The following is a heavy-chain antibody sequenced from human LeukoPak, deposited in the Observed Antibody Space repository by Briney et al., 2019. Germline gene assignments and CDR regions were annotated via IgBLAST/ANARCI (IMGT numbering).Heavy chain of an antibody. CDR3: ARDFYLSY. J-gene: IGHJ4*02. V-gene: IGHV3-23*01. Sequence: GGSLRLSCAASGFTFSTYAMSWVRQAPGKGLEWVSTISNSGDSIFYADSVKGRFTIFRDSSKKTLYLQMNSLRAEDTALYYCARDFYLSYWGQGTLVTVSS. CDR1: GFTFSTYA. D-gene: IGHD3-3*01. CDR2: ISNSGDSI.